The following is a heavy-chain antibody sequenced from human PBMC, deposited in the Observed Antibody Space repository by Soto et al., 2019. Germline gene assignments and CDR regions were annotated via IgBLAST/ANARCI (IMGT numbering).Heavy chain of an antibody. CDR3: ARTMVYCSGGSCYDAFDI. Sequence: SVKVSCKASGGTFSSYTISWVRQAPGQGLEWMGRIIPILGIANYAQKFQGRVTITADKSTSTAYMELSSLRSEDTAVYYCARTMVYCSGGSCYDAFDIWGQGTMVTVSS. V-gene: IGHV1-69*02. D-gene: IGHD2-15*01. CDR2: IIPILGIA. CDR1: GGTFSSYT. J-gene: IGHJ3*02.